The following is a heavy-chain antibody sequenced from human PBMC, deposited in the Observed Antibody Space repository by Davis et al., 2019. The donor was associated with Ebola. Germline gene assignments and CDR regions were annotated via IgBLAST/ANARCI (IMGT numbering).Heavy chain of an antibody. CDR2: IENDGSKK. Sequence: PGGSLRLSCAASKFTLSSYWMSWVRQAPGKGLEWVATIENDGSKKYYMDSVKGRFTISRDNAKNSLFLQMNSLRVEDTAVYYCACYVLGWGQGTLVTVSS. CDR1: KFTLSSYW. V-gene: IGHV3-7*01. J-gene: IGHJ4*02. CDR3: ACYVLG. D-gene: IGHD2-8*01.